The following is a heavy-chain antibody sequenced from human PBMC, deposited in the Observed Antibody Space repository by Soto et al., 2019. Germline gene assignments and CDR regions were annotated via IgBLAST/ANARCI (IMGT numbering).Heavy chain of an antibody. CDR3: AREVAATSDYYYYYYMDV. D-gene: IGHD2-15*01. J-gene: IGHJ6*03. V-gene: IGHV5-51*01. CDR2: IYPGDSDT. CDR1: GYSFTSYW. Sequence: GESLKISCKGSGYSFTSYWIGWVRQMPGKGLEWMGIIYPGDSDTRYSPSFQGQVTISADKSISTAYLQWSSLKASDTAMYYCAREVAATSDYYYYYYMDVWGKGTTVTVSS.